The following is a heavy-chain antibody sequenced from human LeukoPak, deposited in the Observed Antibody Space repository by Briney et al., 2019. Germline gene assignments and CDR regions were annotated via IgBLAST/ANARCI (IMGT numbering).Heavy chain of an antibody. CDR1: GYTFTSYG. CDR3: ARAAIAAAYDAFDI. Sequence: ASVKVSCKASGYTFTSYGISWVRQAPGQGLEWMGIINPSGGSTSYAQKFQGRVTMTRDTSTSTVYMELSSLRSEDTAVYYCARAAIAAAYDAFDIWGQGTMVTVSS. J-gene: IGHJ3*02. CDR2: INPSGGST. D-gene: IGHD6-13*01. V-gene: IGHV1-46*01.